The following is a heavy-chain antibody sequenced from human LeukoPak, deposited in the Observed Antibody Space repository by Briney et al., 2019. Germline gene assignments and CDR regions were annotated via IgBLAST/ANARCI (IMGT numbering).Heavy chain of an antibody. V-gene: IGHV3-23*01. J-gene: IGHJ4*02. Sequence: GGSLRLSCAASGFTFSNYAMNWVRQAPGKGLEWVSGISGGGVSRDYADSVKGRFTISRDNSKNTVLLQMDSLRAEDTAIYYCTKRSGVYSDNSGFFDYWGQGSLVTVSS. CDR2: ISGGGVSR. CDR3: TKRSGVYSDNSGFFDY. D-gene: IGHD1-26*01. CDR1: GFTFSNYA.